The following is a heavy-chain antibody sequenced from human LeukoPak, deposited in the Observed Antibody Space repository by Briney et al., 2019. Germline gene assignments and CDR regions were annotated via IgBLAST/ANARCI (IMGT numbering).Heavy chain of an antibody. Sequence: GGSLRLSCAASGFTFSSYSMNWVRQAPGKGLEWVSSISSSSSYIYYADSVKGRFTIFRDNAKNSLYLQMNSLRAEDTAVYYCARDLSTRWLHSPIDYWGQGTLVTVSS. CDR2: ISSSSSYI. J-gene: IGHJ4*02. CDR3: ARDLSTRWLHSPIDY. V-gene: IGHV3-21*04. D-gene: IGHD5-24*01. CDR1: GFTFSSYS.